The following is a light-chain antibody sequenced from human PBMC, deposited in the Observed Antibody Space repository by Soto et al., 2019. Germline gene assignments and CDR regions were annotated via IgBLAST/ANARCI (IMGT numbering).Light chain of an antibody. CDR2: DAS. J-gene: IGKJ3*01. V-gene: IGKV1-13*02. CDR1: QGISSA. CDR3: QQFNSYRFT. Sequence: AIQLTQSPSSLSASVGDRVTITCRASQGISSALAWYQQKPGKAPKLLIYDASSLESGVPSRFSGSGSGTHFTLTTSSLQPEDFATYYCQQFNSYRFTFGPGTKVDIK.